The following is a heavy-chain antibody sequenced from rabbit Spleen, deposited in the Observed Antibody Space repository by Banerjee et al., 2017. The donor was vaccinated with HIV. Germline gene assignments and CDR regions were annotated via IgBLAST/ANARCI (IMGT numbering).Heavy chain of an antibody. CDR1: GFSFSSSYY. Sequence: QEHLVESGGGLVQPEGSLTLTCTASGFSFSSSYYMCWVRQAPGKGLEWIGCIYTGHSGFTYYASWAKGRFSVSKTSSTTVTLQMTSLTAADTATYFCARDGAGGSYFALWGQGTLVTVS. CDR3: ARDGAGGSYFAL. CDR2: IYTGHSGFT. D-gene: IGHD8-1*01. J-gene: IGHJ4*01. V-gene: IGHV1S45*01.